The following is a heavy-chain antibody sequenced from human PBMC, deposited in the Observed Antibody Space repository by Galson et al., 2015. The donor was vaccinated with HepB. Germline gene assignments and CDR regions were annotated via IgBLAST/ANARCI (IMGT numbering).Heavy chain of an antibody. CDR1: GGSVSSGSYY. J-gene: IGHJ4*02. Sequence: LSLTCSVSGGSVSSGSYYWTWIRQPPGKGLDWIGYIYSSGSTNYIPSLKSRVTISIDTSKNEFSLKLTSVTAADTAVYYCGAGSSGLIDYWGQGILVTVSS. D-gene: IGHD6-6*01. CDR2: IYSSGST. CDR3: GAGSSGLIDY. V-gene: IGHV4-61*01.